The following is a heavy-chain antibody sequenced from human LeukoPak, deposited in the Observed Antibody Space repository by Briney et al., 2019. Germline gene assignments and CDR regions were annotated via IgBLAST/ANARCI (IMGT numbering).Heavy chain of an antibody. J-gene: IGHJ4*02. CDR2: IRYDGSNK. CDR1: GFTFSSYG. D-gene: IGHD4-11*01. Sequence: GGSLILSCAASGFTFSSYGMHWVRQAPGKGLEWVAFIRYDGSNKYYADSVKGRFTISRDNSRNTLYLQMNSLRAEDTAVYYCAGLRGKITTIDYWGQGTLVTVSS. V-gene: IGHV3-30*02. CDR3: AGLRGKITTIDY.